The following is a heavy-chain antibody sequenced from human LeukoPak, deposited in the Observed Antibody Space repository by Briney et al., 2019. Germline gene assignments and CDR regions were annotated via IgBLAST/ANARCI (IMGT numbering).Heavy chain of an antibody. Sequence: GGSLRLSCAASGFTFSSYEMNWVRQAPGKGLEWVSYISESGTSTYYTNSVKGRFTISRDNAKNSLYLQMNSLRAEDTALYYCVPHKPSPPHYNMDVWGKGTTVTLSS. J-gene: IGHJ6*03. CDR1: GFTFSSYE. CDR3: VPHKPSPPHYNMDV. CDR2: ISESGTST. V-gene: IGHV3-48*03.